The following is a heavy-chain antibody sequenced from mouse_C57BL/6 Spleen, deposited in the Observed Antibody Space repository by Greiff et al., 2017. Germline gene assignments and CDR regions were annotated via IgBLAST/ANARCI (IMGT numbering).Heavy chain of an antibody. Sequence: VQLKESGPGLVQPSQSLSITCTVSGFSLTSYGVHWVRQSPGKGLEWLGVIWSGGSTDYNAAFISRLSISKDNSKSQVFFKMNSLQADDTAIYYCARGGYYYGSNAMDYWGQGTSVTVSS. V-gene: IGHV2-2*01. CDR1: GFSLTSYG. D-gene: IGHD1-1*01. CDR3: ARGGYYYGSNAMDY. J-gene: IGHJ4*01. CDR2: IWSGGST.